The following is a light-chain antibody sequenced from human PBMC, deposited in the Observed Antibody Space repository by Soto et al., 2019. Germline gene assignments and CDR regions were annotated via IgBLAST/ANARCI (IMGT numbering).Light chain of an antibody. V-gene: IGLV2-14*01. CDR2: EVS. CDR3: SSYTTTNTYV. Sequence: QSALTQPASVSGSPGQSITLSCTGTSSDVGGYNYVSWYQQHPGKAPKLMIYEVSNRPSGVSYRFSGSKSGNTASLTISGLQAEDEADYYCSSYTTTNTYVFGTGTKLTVL. CDR1: SSDVGGYNY. J-gene: IGLJ1*01.